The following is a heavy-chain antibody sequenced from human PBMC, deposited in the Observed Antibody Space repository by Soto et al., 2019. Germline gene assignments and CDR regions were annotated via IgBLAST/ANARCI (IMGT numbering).Heavy chain of an antibody. CDR1: GYSFTSYW. CDR3: ARPPYSASYYYFDQ. D-gene: IGHD1-26*01. V-gene: IGHV5-51*01. CDR2: IYPGDSDT. J-gene: IGHJ4*02. Sequence: LKISCKASGYSFTSYWIGWVRQMPGKGLEWMGIIYPGDSDTIYSPSFQGQVTISADKSISTAYLQWNSLKASDTAMYYCARPPYSASYYYFDQWGQGTPVTVSS.